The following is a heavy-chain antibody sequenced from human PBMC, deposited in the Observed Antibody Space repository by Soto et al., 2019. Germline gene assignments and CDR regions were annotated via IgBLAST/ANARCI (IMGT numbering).Heavy chain of an antibody. J-gene: IGHJ6*02. CDR2: IIPIFGTA. Sequence: SVKVSCKASGGTFSSYAISWVRQAPGQGLEWMGGIIPIFGTANYAQKFQGRVTITADESTGTAYMELSSLRSEDTAVYYCARLYSNYGSLYYYGMDVWGQGTTVTVSS. CDR1: GGTFSSYA. CDR3: ARLYSNYGSLYYYGMDV. D-gene: IGHD4-4*01. V-gene: IGHV1-69*13.